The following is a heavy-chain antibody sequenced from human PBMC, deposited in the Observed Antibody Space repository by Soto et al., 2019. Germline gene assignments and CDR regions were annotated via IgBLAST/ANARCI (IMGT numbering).Heavy chain of an antibody. CDR1: GYSFIGYY. D-gene: IGHD3-3*01. Sequence: ASVKVSCKASGYSFIGYYMHWVRQAPGQGLEWMGWINPKSGVTNYAQKFQGRVTMTRDTSITTAYLQMNSLQTEDTATYYCSRDGDYYGLDVWGRGTTVTVS. CDR3: SRDGDYYGLDV. J-gene: IGHJ6*02. CDR2: INPKSGVT. V-gene: IGHV1-2*02.